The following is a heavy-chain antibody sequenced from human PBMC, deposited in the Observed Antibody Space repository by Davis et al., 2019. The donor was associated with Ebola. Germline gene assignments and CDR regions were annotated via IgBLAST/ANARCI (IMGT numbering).Heavy chain of an antibody. V-gene: IGHV3-73*01. J-gene: IGHJ4*02. CDR3: TSTIADFWSGYYLSGFDY. Sequence: GGSLRLSCAASGFTFSGSAMHWVRQASGKGLEWVGRIRSKANSYATAYAASVKGRFTISRDDSKNTAYLQMNSLKTEDTAVYYCTSTIADFWSGYYLSGFDYWGQGTLVTVSS. D-gene: IGHD3-3*01. CDR2: IRSKANSYAT. CDR1: GFTFSGSA.